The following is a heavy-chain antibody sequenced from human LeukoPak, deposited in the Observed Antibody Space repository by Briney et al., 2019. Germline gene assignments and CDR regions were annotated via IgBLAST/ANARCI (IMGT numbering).Heavy chain of an antibody. V-gene: IGHV1-69*13. CDR3: ARDRYYYDSSGYYLPTRIDY. CDR2: IIPIFGTA. D-gene: IGHD3-22*01. J-gene: IGHJ4*02. Sequence: ASVKVSCKDSGGTFSSYAISWVRQAPGQGLEWMGGIIPIFGTANYAQKFQGRVTITADESTSTAYMELSSLRSEDTAVYYCARDRYYYDSSGYYLPTRIDYWGQGTLVTVSS. CDR1: GGTFSSYA.